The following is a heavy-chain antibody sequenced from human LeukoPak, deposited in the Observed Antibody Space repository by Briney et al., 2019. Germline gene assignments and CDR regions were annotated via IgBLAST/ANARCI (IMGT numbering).Heavy chain of an antibody. CDR1: GFTFSSYT. D-gene: IGHD3-3*01. CDR2: IESSSTNI. J-gene: IGHJ4*02. CDR3: ARVPGGLEWADFDY. Sequence: PGGSLRLSCAASGFTFSSYTMNWVRQAPGKGLEWVSCIESSSTNINYADSVRGRFTISRDNAKNPLFLQMNSLRVEDTAVYYCARVPGGLEWADFDYWGQGTLVTVSS. V-gene: IGHV3-21*01.